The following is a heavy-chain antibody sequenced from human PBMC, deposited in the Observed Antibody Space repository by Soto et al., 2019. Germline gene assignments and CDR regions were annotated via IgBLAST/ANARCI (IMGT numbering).Heavy chain of an antibody. J-gene: IGHJ4*02. CDR2: IWYDGSQE. Sequence: GGSLRLSCAASGFTFSTYGMHWVRQAPGKGLEWVAVIWYDGSQEYYVDSVKGRFTVSRDNSKNMVYLQMDSLRVEDTALYYCARDSNFDVDSWGQGTLVTVSS. V-gene: IGHV3-33*01. CDR1: GFTFSTYG. CDR3: ARDSNFDVDS.